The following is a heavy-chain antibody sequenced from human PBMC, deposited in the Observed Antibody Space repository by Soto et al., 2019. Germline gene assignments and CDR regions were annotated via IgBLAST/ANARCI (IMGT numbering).Heavy chain of an antibody. CDR2: IYYSGST. V-gene: IGHV4-31*03. CDR3: ASATMGWRGYYYFDY. Sequence: QVQLQESGPGLVKPSQTLSLTCTVSGGSISSGGYYWSGIRQHPGKGLEWIGYIYYSGSTYYNPSLKSRVTISVDTSKNQFSLKLSSVTAADTAVYYCASATMGWRGYYYFDYWGQGTLVTVSS. J-gene: IGHJ4*02. D-gene: IGHD3-22*01. CDR1: GGSISSGGYY.